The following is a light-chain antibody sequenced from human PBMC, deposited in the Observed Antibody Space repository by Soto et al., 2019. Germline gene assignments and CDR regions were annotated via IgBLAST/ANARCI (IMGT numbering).Light chain of an antibody. CDR1: SNDVGSSNH. CDR3: SSYTSSSTAYV. Sequence: QSALTQPASVSGSPGQSITISCTGTSNDVGSSNHVSWYQQYPGKVPKLMIYEVSVRPSGVPNRFSGSKSGNTASLTISGLQAEDEADYYCSSYTSSSTAYVFGTGTKLTVL. J-gene: IGLJ1*01. CDR2: EVS. V-gene: IGLV2-14*01.